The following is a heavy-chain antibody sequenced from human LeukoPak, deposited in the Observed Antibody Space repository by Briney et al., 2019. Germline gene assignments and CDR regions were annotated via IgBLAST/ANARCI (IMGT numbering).Heavy chain of an antibody. Sequence: ASVKVSCKASGYTFTSYDINWVRQATGQGLEWTGWMNPNSGNTGYAQKFQGRVTITRNTSISTAYMELSSLRSEDTAVYYCARRDGYNYVDYWGQGTLVTVSS. CDR2: MNPNSGNT. CDR3: ARRDGYNYVDY. V-gene: IGHV1-8*03. D-gene: IGHD5-24*01. J-gene: IGHJ4*02. CDR1: GYTFTSYD.